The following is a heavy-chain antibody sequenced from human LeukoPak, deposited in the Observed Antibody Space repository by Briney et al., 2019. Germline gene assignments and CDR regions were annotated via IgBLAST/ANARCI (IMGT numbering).Heavy chain of an antibody. CDR2: INGDGSWT. V-gene: IGHV3-74*01. J-gene: IGHJ4*02. Sequence: GGSLRLSCAASGNYWMHWVRQAPGEGLVWVSHINGDGSWTSYAGSVKGRFTISKDNAKNTVYLQMNSLRAEDTAVYYCVSFYDTYWGRGTLVTVSS. CDR1: GNYW. D-gene: IGHD2/OR15-2a*01. CDR3: VSFYDTY.